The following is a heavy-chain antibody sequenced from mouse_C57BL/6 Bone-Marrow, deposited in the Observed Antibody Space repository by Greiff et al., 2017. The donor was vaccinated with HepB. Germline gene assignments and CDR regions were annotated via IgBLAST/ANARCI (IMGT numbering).Heavy chain of an antibody. CDR1: GFTFSSYA. CDR2: ISDGGSYT. CDR3: ARDRGRLQRPPYYARDY. Sequence: EVQLVESGGGLVKPGGSLKLSCAASGFTFSSYAMSWVRQTPEKRLEWVATISDGGSYTYYPDNVKGRFTISRDNAKNNLYLQMSQLKSEDTAMYYWARDRGRLQRPPYYARDYWGQGTSVTVSS. V-gene: IGHV5-4*01. D-gene: IGHD2-13*01. J-gene: IGHJ4*01.